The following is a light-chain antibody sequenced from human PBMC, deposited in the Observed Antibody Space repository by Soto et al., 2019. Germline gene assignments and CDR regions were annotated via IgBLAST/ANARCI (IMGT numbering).Light chain of an antibody. CDR1: QSISSY. CDR2: AAS. J-gene: IGKJ1*01. V-gene: IGKV1-39*01. Sequence: DIQMTQSPSSLSASVGDRVTITCRASQSISSYLNWYQQKPGKAPKLLIYAASSLQSGVPSRFSGSGSGTDFTLTISSLQPEDFENYYCHQSYSTPRTFGQGTKVEIK. CDR3: HQSYSTPRT.